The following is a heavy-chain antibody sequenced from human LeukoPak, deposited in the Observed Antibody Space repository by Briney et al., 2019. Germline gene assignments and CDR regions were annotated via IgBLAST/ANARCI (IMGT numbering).Heavy chain of an antibody. CDR3: ARGSGGAFDI. Sequence: PGGSLRLSCAASGFTFSSYVMHWVRQAPGKGLEYVSGISSNGDSTHYVSSVKDRFTISRENAKKSLYLQMNSLRAGDTAVYYCARGSGGAFDIWGQGTMVTVSS. D-gene: IGHD3-16*01. V-gene: IGHV3-64*01. J-gene: IGHJ3*02. CDR2: ISSNGDST. CDR1: GFTFSSYV.